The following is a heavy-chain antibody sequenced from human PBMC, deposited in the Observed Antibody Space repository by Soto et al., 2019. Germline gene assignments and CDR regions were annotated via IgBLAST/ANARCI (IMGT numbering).Heavy chain of an antibody. CDR2: ISSNSSYI. Sequence: EVQLVESGGGLVKPGGSLRLSCAASGFTFSSYSMNWVRQAPGKGLARVSSISSNSSYIYYADSVKGRFTISRNNAKNSLYLQMTSLRAEDTAVYYCARGLVLRFLEWLSPSGYWGQGTLVTVSS. D-gene: IGHD3-3*01. CDR1: GFTFSSYS. CDR3: ARGLVLRFLEWLSPSGY. V-gene: IGHV3-21*01. J-gene: IGHJ4*02.